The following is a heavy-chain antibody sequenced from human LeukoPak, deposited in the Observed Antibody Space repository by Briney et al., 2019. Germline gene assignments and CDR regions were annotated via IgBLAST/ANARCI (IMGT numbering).Heavy chain of an antibody. CDR3: ARGRLQLLLGADFFYYMDV. V-gene: IGHV1-69*06. J-gene: IGHJ6*03. CDR2: ILPSVGTA. Sequence: GASVKVSCKASGGTFSSYAISWVRQAPGQGLEWMGGILPSVGTAHSSQKFQGRVTITADKSTSTAYMELSSLTSEDTAVYYCARGRLQLLLGADFFYYMDVWGKGTTVIISS. D-gene: IGHD5-18*01. CDR1: GGTFSSYA.